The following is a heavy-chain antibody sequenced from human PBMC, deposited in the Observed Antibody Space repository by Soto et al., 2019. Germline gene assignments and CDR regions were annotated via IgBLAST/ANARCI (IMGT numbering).Heavy chain of an antibody. CDR2: ISYDGRNK. CDR3: AIVGVVLVTATGGNWFDP. J-gene: IGHJ5*02. CDR1: GFSFSSYA. V-gene: IGHV3-30*04. D-gene: IGHD2-2*01. Sequence: PGGSLRLSCAASGFSFSSYAMHWVRQAPGKGLEWVAVISYDGRNKYYADSVKGRFTISRDNSKNTLYLQMNSLRAEDTAVYYCAIVGVVLVTATGGNWFDPWGQGTLVTVSS.